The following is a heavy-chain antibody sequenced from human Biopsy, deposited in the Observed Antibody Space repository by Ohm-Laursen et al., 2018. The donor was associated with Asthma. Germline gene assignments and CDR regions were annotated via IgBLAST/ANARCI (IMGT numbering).Heavy chain of an antibody. CDR3: ARAGALIVGATMGY. J-gene: IGHJ4*02. D-gene: IGHD1-26*01. Sequence: SLRLSCAASGFTFSSYGMYWVRQAPGKGLEWVAVISYDGSNKYYADSVKGRFTISRDNSKNTLYLQMSSLRSEDTAVYYCARAGALIVGATMGYWGQGTLVTVSS. CDR2: ISYDGSNK. V-gene: IGHV3-30*03. CDR1: GFTFSSYG.